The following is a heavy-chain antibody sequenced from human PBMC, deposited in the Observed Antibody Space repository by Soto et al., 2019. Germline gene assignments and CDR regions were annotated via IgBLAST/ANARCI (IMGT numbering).Heavy chain of an antibody. Sequence: SVKVSCKASGGTFSSYAISWVRQAPGQGLEWMGGIIPIFGTANYAQKFQGRVTITADKSTSTAYMELSSLRSEDTAVYYCARVGPPNYYDSSGYYYDYWGQGTLVTVPS. CDR2: IIPIFGTA. J-gene: IGHJ4*02. CDR1: GGTFSSYA. V-gene: IGHV1-69*06. D-gene: IGHD3-22*01. CDR3: ARVGPPNYYDSSGYYYDY.